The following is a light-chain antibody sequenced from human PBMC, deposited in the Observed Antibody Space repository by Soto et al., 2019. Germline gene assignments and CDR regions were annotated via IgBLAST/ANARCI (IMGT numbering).Light chain of an antibody. Sequence: EIVLTQSPATLSLSPGERATLSCRASQSVSSYLAWYQQKPGQAPRLLIYDASNRATGIPARFSGSGSGTDFTLTISSLEPEDFAVYYCQQRINWPPTFGPGTKVDIK. V-gene: IGKV3-11*01. J-gene: IGKJ3*01. CDR2: DAS. CDR3: QQRINWPPT. CDR1: QSVSSY.